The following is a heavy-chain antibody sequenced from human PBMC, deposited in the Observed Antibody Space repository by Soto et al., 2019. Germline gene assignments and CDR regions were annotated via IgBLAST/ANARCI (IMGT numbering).Heavy chain of an antibody. Sequence: PSDTLSLTCAVYGGSFSGYYWSWIRQPPGKGLEWIGEINHSGSTNYNPSLKSRVTISVDTSKNQFSLKLSSVTAADTAVYYCASRFKGIAVAGTGNWFDPWGQGTLVT. CDR1: GGSFSGYY. V-gene: IGHV4-34*01. D-gene: IGHD6-19*01. CDR2: INHSGST. J-gene: IGHJ5*02. CDR3: ASRFKGIAVAGTGNWFDP.